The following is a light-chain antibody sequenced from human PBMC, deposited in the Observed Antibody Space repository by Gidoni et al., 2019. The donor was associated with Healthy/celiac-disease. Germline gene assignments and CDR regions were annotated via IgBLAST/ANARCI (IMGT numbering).Light chain of an antibody. CDR1: QSISSY. V-gene: IGKV1-39*01. CDR2: AAS. J-gene: IGKJ1*01. CDR3: QQSYSTRRT. Sequence: DIQTTQSPSSLSASVGDRVTITCRASQSISSYLNWYQQKPGKAPKLLIYAASSFQSGAPSRFSGSGAGTDFTLTISSLQHEDLATYYCQQSYSTRRTFGQXTKVEIK.